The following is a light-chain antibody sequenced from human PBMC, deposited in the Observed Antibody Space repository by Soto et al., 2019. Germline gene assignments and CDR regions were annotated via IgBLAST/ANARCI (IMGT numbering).Light chain of an antibody. J-gene: IGKJ5*01. CDR1: QSVSSN. CDR3: QRGDT. V-gene: IGKV3-11*01. CDR2: DAS. Sequence: EIVLTQSPATLSLSPGERATLSCRASQSVSSNLAWYQQKLGQAPRLLIYDASNRAIGIPARFSGSGSGTDFTLTISRLEPEYFAVYYCQRGDTFGQGTRLELK.